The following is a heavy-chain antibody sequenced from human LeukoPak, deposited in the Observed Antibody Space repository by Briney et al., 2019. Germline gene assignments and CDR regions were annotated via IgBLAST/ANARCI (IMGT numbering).Heavy chain of an antibody. Sequence: GGSLRLSCAASGFTFSSYSMNWVRQAPGKGLEWVSSISGGSDYRFYADSVKGRFTISRDNAKNSLYLHMNSLRVDDTAVYYCASFETMAASWFDPWGQGTLVTVSS. CDR1: GFTFSSYS. CDR3: ASFETMAASWFDP. V-gene: IGHV3-21*01. J-gene: IGHJ5*02. CDR2: ISGGSDYR. D-gene: IGHD5-24*01.